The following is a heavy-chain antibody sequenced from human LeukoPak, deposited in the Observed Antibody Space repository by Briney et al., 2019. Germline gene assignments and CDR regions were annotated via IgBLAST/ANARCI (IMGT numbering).Heavy chain of an antibody. J-gene: IGHJ4*02. CDR1: GYSISSGYY. Sequence: SETLSLTCAVSGYSISSGYYWSWIRQPPGKGLEWIVSIFYSGSAYYNPSLKSRVTISLDTSKNQFSLKLRSVTATDTAVYYCASINWSRSYFDYWGQGTLVTVSS. D-gene: IGHD1-1*01. CDR2: IFYSGSA. CDR3: ASINWSRSYFDY. V-gene: IGHV4-38-2*01.